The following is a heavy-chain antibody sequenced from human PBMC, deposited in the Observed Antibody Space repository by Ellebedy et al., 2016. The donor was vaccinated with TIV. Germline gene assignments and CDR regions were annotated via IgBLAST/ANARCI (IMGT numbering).Heavy chain of an antibody. CDR1: GFTFSSYG. V-gene: IGHV3-33*01. D-gene: IGHD4-23*01. CDR2: IWYDGSNK. Sequence: PGGSLRLSCAASGFTFSSYGMHWVRQAPGKGLEWVAVIWYDGSNKYYADSVKGRFTISRDNSKNTLYLQMNSLRAEDTAVYYCASLPNSADAFDIWGQGTMVTVSS. J-gene: IGHJ3*02. CDR3: ASLPNSADAFDI.